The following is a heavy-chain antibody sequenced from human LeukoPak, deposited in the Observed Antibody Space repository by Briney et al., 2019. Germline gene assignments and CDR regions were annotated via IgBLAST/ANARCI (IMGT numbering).Heavy chain of an antibody. CDR3: AREQPPGVYFDY. Sequence: GGSLRLSCAVSGFTVSSDYMSWVRQAPGKGLEWVSIIYTDGNTYNADYVKGRFTISRDNSKNTLYLQMNSLRAEDTAVYYCAREQPPGVYFDYWGQGTLVTVSS. V-gene: IGHV3-53*01. CDR2: IYTDGNT. J-gene: IGHJ4*02. D-gene: IGHD3-10*01. CDR1: GFTVSSDY.